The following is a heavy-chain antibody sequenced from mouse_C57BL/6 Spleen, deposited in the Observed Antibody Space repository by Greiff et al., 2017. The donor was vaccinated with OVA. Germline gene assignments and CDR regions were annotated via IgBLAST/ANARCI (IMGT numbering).Heavy chain of an antibody. J-gene: IGHJ3*01. CDR2: IDPENGDT. CDR1: GFTIKDDY. Sequence: EVKLMESGAELVRPGASVKLSCTASGFTIKDDYMHWVKQRPEQGLEWIAWIDPENGDTEYASKFQGKATITADTSSNTAYLQLSSLTSEDTAVYYCTYITTVEAWFAYWGQGTLVTVSA. V-gene: IGHV14-4*01. D-gene: IGHD1-1*01. CDR3: TYITTVEAWFAY.